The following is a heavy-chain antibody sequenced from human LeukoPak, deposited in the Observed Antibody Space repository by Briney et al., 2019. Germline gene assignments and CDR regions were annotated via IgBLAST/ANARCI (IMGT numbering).Heavy chain of an antibody. V-gene: IGHV4-59*01. D-gene: IGHD2-15*01. Sequence: SETLSLTCTVSGGSISGYCWSWIRQPPGKGLERIGYIYYSGSTNYNPSLKSRVTISLDTSKNQFSLKLSSVTAADTAVYYCARAGPGYCSGSSCFDYWGQGTLVTVSS. J-gene: IGHJ4*02. CDR3: ARAGPGYCSGSSCFDY. CDR1: GGSISGYC. CDR2: IYYSGST.